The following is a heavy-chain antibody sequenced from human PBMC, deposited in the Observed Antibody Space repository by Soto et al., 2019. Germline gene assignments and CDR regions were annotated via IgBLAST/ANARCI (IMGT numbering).Heavy chain of an antibody. CDR3: AKDDVDGVVVAAPDAFDI. CDR2: ISGSGGST. V-gene: IGHV3-23*01. CDR1: GFTLSSYA. Sequence: GGSLRLSCAASGFTLSSYAMSWVRQAPGKGLEWASAISGSGGSTYYADSVKGRFTISRDNSKNTLYLQMNSLRAEDTAVYYCAKDDVDGVVVAAPDAFDIWGQGTMVTVSS. D-gene: IGHD2-15*01. J-gene: IGHJ3*02.